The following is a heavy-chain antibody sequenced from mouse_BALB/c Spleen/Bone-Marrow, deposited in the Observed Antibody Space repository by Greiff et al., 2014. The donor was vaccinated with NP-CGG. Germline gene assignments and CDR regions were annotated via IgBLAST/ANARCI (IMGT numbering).Heavy chain of an antibody. CDR2: IWSDGST. J-gene: IGHJ4*01. CDR3: ARSSPTTWAMDY. D-gene: IGHD2-12*01. CDR1: GFSLTSYG. V-gene: IGHV2-6*02. Sequence: VQVVESGPGLVAPPQSLSITCTVSGFSLTSYGVHWVRQPPGKGLEWLVVIWSDGSTTYNSALKSRLSISKDNSKSQVFLKMNSLQTDDTAMYYCARSSPTTWAMDYWGQGTSVTVSS.